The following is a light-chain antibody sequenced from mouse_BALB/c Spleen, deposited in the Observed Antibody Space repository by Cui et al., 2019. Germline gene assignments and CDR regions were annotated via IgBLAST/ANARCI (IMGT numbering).Light chain of an antibody. Sequence: EHVHTQSPAIMAACLVHKVTMTCSASSSVSSSYLHWYQQKSGAYPKPLIHRTSNLASGVPARFSGSGSGTSYSLTNSSVEAEDDATYYCQQWSGYPFTFGSGTKLEIK. CDR3: QQWSGYPFT. CDR2: RTS. J-gene: IGKJ4*01. V-gene: IGKV4-58*01. CDR1: SSVSSSY.